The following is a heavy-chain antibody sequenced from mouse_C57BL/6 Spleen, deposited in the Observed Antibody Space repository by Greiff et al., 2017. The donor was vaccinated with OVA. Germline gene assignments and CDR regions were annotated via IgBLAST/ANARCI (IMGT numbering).Heavy chain of an antibody. V-gene: IGHV5-17*01. D-gene: IGHD1-1*01. Sequence: EVKLMESGGGLVKPGGSLKLSCAASGFTFSDYGMHWVRQAPEQGLEWVAYISSGSSTIYYADTVKGRFTISRDNAKNTLFLQMTSLRSEDTAMYYCARQYYGSSYRYWYFDVWGTGTTVTVSS. CDR3: ARQYYGSSYRYWYFDV. J-gene: IGHJ1*03. CDR1: GFTFSDYG. CDR2: ISSGSSTI.